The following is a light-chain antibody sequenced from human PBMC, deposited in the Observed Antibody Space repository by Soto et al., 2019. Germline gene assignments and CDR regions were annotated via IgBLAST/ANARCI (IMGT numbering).Light chain of an antibody. Sequence: QSALTQPASVSGSPGQSITISCTGTSSDVGVYNYVSWYQQHPGKAPKLMIYDVSNRPSGVSNRFSGSKPGYTASLTISGLQAEDEADYYCSSYTSSSTLVIFGGGTKLTVL. V-gene: IGLV2-14*01. CDR3: SSYTSSSTLVI. J-gene: IGLJ2*01. CDR2: DVS. CDR1: SSDVGVYNY.